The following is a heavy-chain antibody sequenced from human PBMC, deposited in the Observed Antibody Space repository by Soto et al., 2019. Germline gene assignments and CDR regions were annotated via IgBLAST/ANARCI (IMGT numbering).Heavy chain of an antibody. CDR2: IGTAGDT. D-gene: IGHD2-15*01. CDR3: ARGYCSGGSCYQKSYYFDY. CDR1: GFTFSSYD. V-gene: IGHV3-13*01. Sequence: EVQLVESGGGLVQPGGSLRLSCAASGFTFSSYDMHWVRQATGKGLEWVSAIGTAGDTYYPGSVKGRFTISRENAKNSLYIQMNSLRAGDTAVYYCARGYCSGGSCYQKSYYFDYWGQGTLVTVSS. J-gene: IGHJ4*02.